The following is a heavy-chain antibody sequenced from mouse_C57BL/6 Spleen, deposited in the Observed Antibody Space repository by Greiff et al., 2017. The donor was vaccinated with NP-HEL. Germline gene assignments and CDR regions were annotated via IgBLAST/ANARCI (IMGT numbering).Heavy chain of an antibody. D-gene: IGHD2-2*01. J-gene: IGHJ4*01. CDR1: GYTFTDYE. CDR3: TREDGYDHYYAMDY. V-gene: IGHV1-15*01. Sequence: VQLVESGAELVRPGASVTLSCKASGYTFTDYEMHWVKQTPVHGLEWIGAIDPETGGTSYNQKFKGKAILTADKSSSTAYMELRSLTSEDSAVYYCTREDGYDHYYAMDYWGQGTSVTVSS. CDR2: IDPETGGT.